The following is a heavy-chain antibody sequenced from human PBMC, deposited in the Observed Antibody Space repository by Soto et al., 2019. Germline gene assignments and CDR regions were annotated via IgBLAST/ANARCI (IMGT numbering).Heavy chain of an antibody. V-gene: IGHV4-34*01. D-gene: IGHD6-6*01. CDR3: ARRGMYSSSYPHY. CDR2: INHSGST. CDR1: GGSFSGYY. J-gene: IGHJ4*02. Sequence: LSLTWAVYGGSFSGYYWIWIRQPPGKGLEWIGEINHSGSTNYNPSLKSRVTISVDTSKNQFSLKLSSVTAADTAVYYCARRGMYSSSYPHYWGQGTLVTVSS.